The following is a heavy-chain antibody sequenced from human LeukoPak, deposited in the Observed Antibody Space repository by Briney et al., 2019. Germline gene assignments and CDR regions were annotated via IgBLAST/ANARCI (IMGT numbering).Heavy chain of an antibody. CDR1: GGSISSYY. Sequence: SETLSLTCTVSGGSISSYYWSWIRQPPGKELEWIGYIYYSGSTNYNPSLKSRVTISVDTSKNQFSLKLSSVTAADTAVYYCARTYCGGDCYSGYYYYMDVWGKGTTVTVAS. J-gene: IGHJ6*03. D-gene: IGHD2-21*02. CDR3: ARTYCGGDCYSGYYYYMDV. CDR2: IYYSGST. V-gene: IGHV4-59*08.